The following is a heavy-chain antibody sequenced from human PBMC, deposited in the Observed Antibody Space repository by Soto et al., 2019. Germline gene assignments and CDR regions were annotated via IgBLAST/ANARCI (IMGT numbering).Heavy chain of an antibody. J-gene: IGHJ4*02. V-gene: IGHV4-34*01. Sequence: SETLSLTCAVYGGSFSGYYWSWIRQPPGKGLEWIGEINHSGSTNYNPSLKSRVTISVDTSKNQFSLKLSSVTAEDTAVYYCAKVLSPRAVAKDYWGQGTLVTVSS. CDR2: INHSGST. CDR1: GGSFSGYY. D-gene: IGHD6-19*01. CDR3: AKVLSPRAVAKDY.